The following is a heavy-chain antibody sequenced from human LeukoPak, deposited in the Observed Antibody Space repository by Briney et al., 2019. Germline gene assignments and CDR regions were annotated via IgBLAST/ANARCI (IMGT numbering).Heavy chain of an antibody. CDR2: FDPEDGET. J-gene: IGHJ4*02. D-gene: IGHD2-15*01. V-gene: IGHV1-24*01. CDR1: GCTLTELP. Sequence: ASVKVSCKYSGCTLTELPMHWVGQAPGKGLEWIGGFDPEDGETIYAQKFQGRVTMTEDTSRDTAYTELSRVTSEDTAGHCCASECNALGVADTLPFAYWGQGTLVTVSS. CDR3: ASECNALGVADTLPFAY.